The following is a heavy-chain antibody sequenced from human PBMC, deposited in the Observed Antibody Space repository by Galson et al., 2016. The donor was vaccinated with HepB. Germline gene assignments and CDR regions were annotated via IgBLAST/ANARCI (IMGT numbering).Heavy chain of an antibody. Sequence: SVKVSCKASGGTFSSYAINWVRQAPGQGLEWMGGIIPIFGTPNYAQNFQGRVTITADESTSTAYMELSSLTSDDAAVYYCARDMEGLNYDYYGLDVWGQGTPVTVSS. V-gene: IGHV1-69*13. J-gene: IGHJ6*02. CDR3: ARDMEGLNYDYYGLDV. CDR1: GGTFSSYA. CDR2: IIPIFGTP. D-gene: IGHD1-1*01.